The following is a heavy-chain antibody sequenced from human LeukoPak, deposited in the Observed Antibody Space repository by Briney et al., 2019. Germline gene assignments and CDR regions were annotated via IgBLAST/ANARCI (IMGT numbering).Heavy chain of an antibody. J-gene: IGHJ2*01. CDR3: ARRGTWGSGIYWYFDL. V-gene: IGHV1-2*02. D-gene: IGHD6-25*01. CDR2: INPNSGGT. Sequence: ASVKVSCKASGYTFTGYYMHWVRQAPGQGLEWMGWINPNSGGTNYAQKFQGRVTMTRDTSISTAYMELSRLRSDDTAVYYCARRGTWGSGIYWYFDLWGRGTLVTVSS. CDR1: GYTFTGYY.